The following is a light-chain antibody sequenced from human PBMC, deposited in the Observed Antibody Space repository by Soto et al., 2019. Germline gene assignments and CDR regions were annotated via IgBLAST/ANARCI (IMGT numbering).Light chain of an antibody. CDR1: QDISSW. Sequence: DIQMTQSPSSVSASVGDRVTITCRASQDISSWLAWYQQKPGKAPKLLIYAASSLQSGVPSRFSGSGAATDFPRTISSRQPEDFATYYCQQANSFPFTFGPGNKVYIK. V-gene: IGKV1-12*01. J-gene: IGKJ3*01. CDR3: QQANSFPFT. CDR2: AAS.